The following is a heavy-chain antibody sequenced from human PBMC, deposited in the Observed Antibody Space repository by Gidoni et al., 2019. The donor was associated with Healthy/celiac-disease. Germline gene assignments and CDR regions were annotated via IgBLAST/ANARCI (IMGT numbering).Heavy chain of an antibody. D-gene: IGHD3-22*01. CDR1: GFTFSSYA. CDR3: AKVAGGDYYDSSGYYLSSAFDI. Sequence: EVQLLESGGGLVQPGGSLRLSCAASGFTFSSYAMSWVRQAPGEGLDWVSAISGSGGSTYYAASVKGRFTISRDNSKNTLYLQMNSLRAEDTAVYYCAKVAGGDYYDSSGYYLSSAFDIWGQGTMVTVSS. V-gene: IGHV3-23*01. J-gene: IGHJ3*02. CDR2: ISGSGGST.